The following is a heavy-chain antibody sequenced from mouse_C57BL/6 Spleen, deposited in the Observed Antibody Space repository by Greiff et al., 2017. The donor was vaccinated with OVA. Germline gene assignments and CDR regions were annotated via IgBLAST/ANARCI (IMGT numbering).Heavy chain of an antibody. CDR3: APYYGSSSFAY. Sequence: DVQLQESGPELVKPGASVKMSCKASGYTFTDYNMHWVKQSHGKSLEWIGYINPNNGGTSYNQKFKGKATLTVNKSSSTAYMELRSLTSEDSAVYYCAPYYGSSSFAYWGQGTLVTVSA. CDR2: INPNNGGT. CDR1: GYTFTDYN. J-gene: IGHJ3*01. D-gene: IGHD1-1*01. V-gene: IGHV1-22*01.